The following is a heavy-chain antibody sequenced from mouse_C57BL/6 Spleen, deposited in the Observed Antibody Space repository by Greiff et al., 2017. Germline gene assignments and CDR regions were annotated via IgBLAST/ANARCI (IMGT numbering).Heavy chain of an antibody. Sequence: DVMLVESGGGLVQPGGSLSLSCAASGFTFTDYYMSWVRQPPGKALAWLGFIRNTANGYTTEYSASVKGRFTISRDNSQSILYLQMNALRAEDSATYYCASPDSSGFSWLAYWGQGTLVTVSA. CDR2: IRNTANGYTT. J-gene: IGHJ3*01. D-gene: IGHD3-2*02. CDR1: GFTFTDYY. CDR3: ASPDSSGFSWLAY. V-gene: IGHV7-3*01.